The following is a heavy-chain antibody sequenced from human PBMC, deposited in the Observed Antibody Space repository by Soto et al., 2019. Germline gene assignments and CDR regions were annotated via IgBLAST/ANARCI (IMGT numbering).Heavy chain of an antibody. CDR2: ISAYNGNT. V-gene: IGHV1-18*01. D-gene: IGHD3-22*01. J-gene: IGHJ5*02. Sequence: ASVKVSCKGAGYTFTSYGISWGRQAPGQGLEWMGWISAYNGNTNYAQKLQGRVTMTTDTSTSTAYMELRSLRSDDTAVYYCARDQGKYYYDSSGYFPDPWGQGTLVTVSS. CDR1: GYTFTSYG. CDR3: ARDQGKYYYDSSGYFPDP.